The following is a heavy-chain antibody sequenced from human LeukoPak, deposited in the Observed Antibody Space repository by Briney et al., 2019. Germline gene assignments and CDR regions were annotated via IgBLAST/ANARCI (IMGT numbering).Heavy chain of an antibody. CDR3: TRENRPFCPFAY. Sequence: PGTLSLTCSVSGGSIDITNYWSWVRQAPGKGLEWIGEISHGGTTNYNPSLRSRVAMSLDRANNQFSLSLTSVTAADTAVYYCTRENRPFCPFAYWGQGVLVTVSS. V-gene: IGHV4-4*03. CDR2: ISHGGTT. J-gene: IGHJ4*02. CDR1: GGSIDITNY. D-gene: IGHD2/OR15-2a*01.